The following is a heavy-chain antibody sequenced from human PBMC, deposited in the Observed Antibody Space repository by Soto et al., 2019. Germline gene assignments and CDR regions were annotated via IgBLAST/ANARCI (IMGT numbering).Heavy chain of an antibody. V-gene: IGHV1-18*01. CDR2: ISAYNGNT. CDR1: GYTFTSYG. J-gene: IGHJ3*02. CDR3: VRGWELLGMVAFDI. D-gene: IGHD1-26*01. Sequence: ASVKVSCKASGYTFTSYGISWVRQAPGQGLEWMGWISAYNGNTNYAQKLKGRVTMTTDTSTSTAYMELRSLRSDDTAVYYCVRGWELLGMVAFDIWGQGTMVTVSS.